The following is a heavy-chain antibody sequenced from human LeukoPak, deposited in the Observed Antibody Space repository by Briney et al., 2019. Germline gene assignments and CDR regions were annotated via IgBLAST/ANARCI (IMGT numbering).Heavy chain of an antibody. V-gene: IGHV3-48*01. CDR2: ISSSSSTI. Sequence: GGSLRLSCAAFGFTFSSYSMNWVRQAPGKGLEWVSYISSSSSTIYYADSVKGRFTISRDNAKNSLYLQMNSLRAEDTAVYYCARSSGSSPGAFDYWGQGTLVTVSS. D-gene: IGHD1-26*01. CDR3: ARSSGSSPGAFDY. CDR1: GFTFSSYS. J-gene: IGHJ4*02.